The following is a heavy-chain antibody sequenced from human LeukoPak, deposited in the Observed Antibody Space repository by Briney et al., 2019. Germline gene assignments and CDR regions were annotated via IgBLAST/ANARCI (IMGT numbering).Heavy chain of an antibody. CDR3: ARQSLLIPTNWFDL. Sequence: SETLSLTCTISGGSINSDTYYWAWIRQPPGKGLEWIGSIHYTGSTYQNPPLKSRVTVSVDTSKNQFSLRLRSVTAADTAVYFCARQSLLIPTNWFDLWGQGTLVTVSS. CDR2: IHYTGST. J-gene: IGHJ5*02. CDR1: GGSINSDTYY. V-gene: IGHV4-39*01. D-gene: IGHD3-10*01.